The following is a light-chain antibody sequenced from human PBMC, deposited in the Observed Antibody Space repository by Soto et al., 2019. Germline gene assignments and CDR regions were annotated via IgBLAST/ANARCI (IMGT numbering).Light chain of an antibody. Sequence: DIQLSQSPSFLSASVGDRVTITCRASQGISNYLAWYQRKPGKAPKLLISTASILQSGVPSRFSGSRSGTEFTLTISSLQPEDFATYYCQQLTSYPITFGQGTRLEIK. V-gene: IGKV1-9*01. J-gene: IGKJ5*01. CDR3: QQLTSYPIT. CDR1: QGISNY. CDR2: TAS.